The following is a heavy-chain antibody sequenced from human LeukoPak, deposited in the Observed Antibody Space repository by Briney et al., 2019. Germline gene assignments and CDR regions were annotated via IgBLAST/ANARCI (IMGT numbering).Heavy chain of an antibody. CDR1: GGTFSSYA. CDR3: ARPRGRKNCSGGSCYSALFDY. V-gene: IGHV1-69*04. D-gene: IGHD2-15*01. CDR2: IIPIFSIA. Sequence: SVKLSCKASGGTFSSYAISWVRQAPGQGLEWMGRIIPIFSIANYAQKFQGRVTITADKSTSTDYMELSSLRSEDTAVYYCARPRGRKNCSGGSCYSALFDYWGQGTLVTVSS. J-gene: IGHJ4*02.